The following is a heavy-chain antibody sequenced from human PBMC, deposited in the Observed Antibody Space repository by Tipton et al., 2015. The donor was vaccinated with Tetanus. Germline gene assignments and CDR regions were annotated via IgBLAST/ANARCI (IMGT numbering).Heavy chain of an antibody. V-gene: IGHV4-31*02. CDR2: IYYSGST. Sequence: GEALSNGDYYWSWIRQHPGKGLEWIGCIYYSGSTIYNPSLKSRVTVSVDTSKNQFSLRLDSVTAADTAVYYCARVAENFDYWGQGTLVTVSS. J-gene: IGHJ4*02. D-gene: IGHD5-24*01. CDR1: GEALSNGDYY. CDR3: ARVAENFDY.